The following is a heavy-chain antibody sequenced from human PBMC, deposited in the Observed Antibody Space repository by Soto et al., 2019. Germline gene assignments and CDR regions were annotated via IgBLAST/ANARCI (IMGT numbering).Heavy chain of an antibody. J-gene: IGHJ6*02. CDR3: ARDPGIAVAGTPGNYYYYGMDV. V-gene: IGHV3-33*01. Sequence: QVQLVESGGGVVQPGRSLRLSCAASGFTFSSYGMHWVRQAPGKGLEWVAVIWYDGSNKYYADSVKGRFTISRDNSKNTLYLQMNSLRAEDTAVYYCARDPGIAVAGTPGNYYYYGMDVWGQATTVTVSS. CDR2: IWYDGSNK. D-gene: IGHD6-19*01. CDR1: GFTFSSYG.